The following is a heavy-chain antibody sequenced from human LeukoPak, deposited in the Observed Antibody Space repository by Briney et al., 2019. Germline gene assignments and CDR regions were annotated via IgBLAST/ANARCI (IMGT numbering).Heavy chain of an antibody. V-gene: IGHV3-23*01. J-gene: IGHJ4*02. CDR2: ISNSGDNT. CDR1: GFTFSSYV. Sequence: GGSLRLSCAASGFTFSSYVMSWVRQAPGKGLEWVSAISNSGDNTYYADSVKGRFTISRDNSKNTLYLQMNSLRVEDTAVYYCARGYSGDYWGDYFDYWGQGTLVTVSS. CDR3: ARGYSGDYWGDYFDY. D-gene: IGHD4-17*01.